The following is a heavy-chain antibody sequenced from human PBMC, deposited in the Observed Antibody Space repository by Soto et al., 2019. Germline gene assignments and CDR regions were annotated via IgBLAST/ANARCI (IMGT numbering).Heavy chain of an antibody. V-gene: IGHV3-15*01. J-gene: IGHJ4*02. CDR2: IKSKTDGGTT. CDR3: TTDVYDILTGYSFDY. CDR1: GFTFSNAW. Sequence: GGSLRLSCAASGFTFSNAWMSWVRQAPGKGLEWVGRIKSKTDGGTTDYAAPVKGRFTISRDDSKNTLYLQMNSLKTEDTAVYYCTTDVYDILTGYSFDYWGQGTLVTVSS. D-gene: IGHD3-9*01.